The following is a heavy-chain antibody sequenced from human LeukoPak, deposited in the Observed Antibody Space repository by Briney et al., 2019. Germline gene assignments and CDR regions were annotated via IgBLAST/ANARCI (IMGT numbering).Heavy chain of an antibody. D-gene: IGHD1-26*01. V-gene: IGHV3-33*01. CDR1: GFTLSTYG. J-gene: IGHJ4*02. CDR3: ARILVGATSLDY. CDR2: IWYDGSNK. Sequence: PGGSLRLSCAASGFTLSTYGMHWVRQAPGKGLEWVAVIWYDGSNKYHADSVKGRFTISRDNSKNTLYLQMNSLRAEDTALYYCARILVGATSLDYWGQGTLVTVSS.